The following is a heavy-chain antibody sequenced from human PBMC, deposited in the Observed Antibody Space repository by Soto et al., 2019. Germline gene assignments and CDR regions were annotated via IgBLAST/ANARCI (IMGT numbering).Heavy chain of an antibody. Sequence: QVQLVQSGAEVKKLGASVKVSCKASGYTFSRSGISWVRQAPGQGLEWMGWINGYNGNTNYTQKMQGRITMTTDTPTSTAYMELRSLRSDDTAVYYCARMGDVPYYYYGMDVWGQGTTVIVSS. CDR1: GYTFSRSG. D-gene: IGHD3-16*01. V-gene: IGHV1-18*01. J-gene: IGHJ6*02. CDR3: ARMGDVPYYYYGMDV. CDR2: INGYNGNT.